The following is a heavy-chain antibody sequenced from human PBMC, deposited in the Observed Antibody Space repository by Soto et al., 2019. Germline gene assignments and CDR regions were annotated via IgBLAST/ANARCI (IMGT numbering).Heavy chain of an antibody. CDR3: ARQIGWFDP. V-gene: IGHV4-30-2*01. Sequence: SETLSLTCSVSGCSISSGGYSWSWIRQPPGKGLEWIGYIYHSGSTYYNPSLKSRVTISVDRSKNQFSLKLSSVTAADTAVYYCARQIGWFDPWGQGTLVTVSS. J-gene: IGHJ5*02. CDR1: GCSISSGGYS. CDR2: IYHSGST.